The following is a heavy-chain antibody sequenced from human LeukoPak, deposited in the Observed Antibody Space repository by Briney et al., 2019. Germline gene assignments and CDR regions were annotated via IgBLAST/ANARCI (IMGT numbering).Heavy chain of an antibody. CDR2: INHSGST. J-gene: IGHJ5*02. D-gene: IGHD5-12*01. CDR1: GGSFSGYY. Sequence: PSETLSLTCAVYGGSFSGYYWSWIRQPPGKGLEWIGEINHSGSTNYNPSLKSRVTISVDTSKNQFSLKLSSATAADTAVYYCARHGGYSGYFYNWFDPWGQGTLVTVSS. V-gene: IGHV4-34*01. CDR3: ARHGGYSGYFYNWFDP.